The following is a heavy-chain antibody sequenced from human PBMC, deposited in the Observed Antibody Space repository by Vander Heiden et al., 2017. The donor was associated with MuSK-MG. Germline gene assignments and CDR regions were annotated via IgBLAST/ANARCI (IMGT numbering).Heavy chain of an antibody. CDR1: GFSLSTSGVG. Sequence: QITLTESGPTLVKPTQPLPLTSTFSGFSLSTSGVGVGWIRQPPGKALEWLALIYWDDDKRYSPSLKSRLTITKDTSNSQVVLTMTNMDTVDTATYYCAHKKGSINYYNWFDPWGQGTLVTVSS. CDR3: AHKKGSINYYNWFDP. D-gene: IGHD3-10*01. J-gene: IGHJ5*02. CDR2: IYWDDDK. V-gene: IGHV2-5*02.